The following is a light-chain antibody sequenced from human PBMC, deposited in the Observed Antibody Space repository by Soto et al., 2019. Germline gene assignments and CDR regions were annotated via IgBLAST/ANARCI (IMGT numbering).Light chain of an antibody. CDR3: QQYDTYTT. V-gene: IGKV1-5*03. J-gene: IGKJ1*01. CDR2: KES. CDR1: QSISSW. Sequence: DIQMTQSPSTLSASVGDRVTITCRARQSISSWLAWYQHKPGKAHKLLIYKESNLESGVTSRFSGSGSGTEVTLTISSLQPDDFAIYYCQQYDTYTTFGQGNTVAIK.